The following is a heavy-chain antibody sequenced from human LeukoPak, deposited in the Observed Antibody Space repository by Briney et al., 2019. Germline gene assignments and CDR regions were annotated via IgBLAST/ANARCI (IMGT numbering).Heavy chain of an antibody. Sequence: GGSLRLSCAASGYTFGDYGMSWVRQVPGKGLEWVSGTNRRGDITGYADSVKGRFTISRDNGQSSVYLHMNSLRADDTAVYYCARSIAAASFFDYWGQGALVTVSS. J-gene: IGHJ4*02. CDR2: TNRRGDIT. D-gene: IGHD6-13*01. CDR3: ARSIAAASFFDY. V-gene: IGHV3-20*04. CDR1: GYTFGDYG.